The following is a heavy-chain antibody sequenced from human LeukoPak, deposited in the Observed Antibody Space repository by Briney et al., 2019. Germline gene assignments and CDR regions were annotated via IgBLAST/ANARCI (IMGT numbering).Heavy chain of an antibody. J-gene: IGHJ4*02. CDR1: GFTFSNAW. Sequence: KPGGSLRLSCAASGFTFSNAWMSWVRQAPGKGLEWVGRIKSKTDGGTTDYAAPVKGRFTISRDDSKTTLYLQMNSLKTEDTAVYYCTTRNQVGATIDYWGQGTLVTVSS. CDR3: TTRNQVGATIDY. V-gene: IGHV3-15*01. D-gene: IGHD1-26*01. CDR2: IKSKTDGGTT.